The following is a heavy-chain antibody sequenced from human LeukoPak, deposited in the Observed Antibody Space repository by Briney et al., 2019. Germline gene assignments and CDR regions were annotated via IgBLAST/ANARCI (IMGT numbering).Heavy chain of an antibody. V-gene: IGHV3-66*01. CDR1: GFTVSSNY. CDR3: AKGPTSGSYGILDY. J-gene: IGHJ4*02. CDR2: IYSGGST. Sequence: PGGSLRLSCAASGFTVSSNYMSWVRQAPGKGLEWVSVIYSGGSTYYADSVKGRFTISRDNSKNTLYLQMNSLRADDTAVYYCAKGPTSGSYGILDYWGQGTLVTVSS. D-gene: IGHD1-26*01.